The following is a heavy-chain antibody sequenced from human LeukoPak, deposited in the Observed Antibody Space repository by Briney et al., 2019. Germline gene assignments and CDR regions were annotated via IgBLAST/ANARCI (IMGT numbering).Heavy chain of an antibody. D-gene: IGHD1-26*01. Sequence: GRSLRLSCAASGFTFSSYGMHWVRQAPGKGLEWVAVISYDGSNKYYADSVKGRFTISRDNSKNTLYLQMNSLRAEDTAVYYCARDGVGASYYFDYWGQGTLVTVSS. CDR3: ARDGVGASYYFDY. V-gene: IGHV3-30*03. CDR2: ISYDGSNK. J-gene: IGHJ4*02. CDR1: GFTFSSYG.